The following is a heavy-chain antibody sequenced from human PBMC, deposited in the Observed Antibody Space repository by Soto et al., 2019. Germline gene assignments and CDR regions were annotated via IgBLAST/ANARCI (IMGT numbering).Heavy chain of an antibody. V-gene: IGHV4-4*07. CDR1: GGSISSYY. CDR2: LNTYGNT. Sequence: PSETLSLTCTVSGGSISSYYWSWIRQPAGKGLEWIGRLNTYGNTHYNPSLKSRVTVSVDTSRNQFFLTLRSVTAADSAVYHCGRESGETWDYEASWGQGTLVTVSS. CDR3: GRESGETWDYEAS. J-gene: IGHJ5*02. D-gene: IGHD1-7*01.